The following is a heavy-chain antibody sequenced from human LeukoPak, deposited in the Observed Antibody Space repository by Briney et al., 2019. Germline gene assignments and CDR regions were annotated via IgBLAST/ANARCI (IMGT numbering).Heavy chain of an antibody. J-gene: IGHJ4*02. CDR1: GFTFSSYA. CDR2: ISGSGGST. V-gene: IGHV3-23*01. Sequence: PGGSLRLSCAASGFTFSSYAMSWVRQAPGKGLEWVSAISGSGGSTYYADSVKGRFTISRDNSKNTLYLQMNSLRAEDTAVYYCAARLYDYVWGSYRDDYWGQGTVVTVSS. CDR3: AARLYDYVWGSYRDDY. D-gene: IGHD3-16*02.